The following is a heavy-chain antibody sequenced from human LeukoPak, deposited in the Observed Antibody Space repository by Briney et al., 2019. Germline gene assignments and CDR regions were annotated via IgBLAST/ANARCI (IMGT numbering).Heavy chain of an antibody. J-gene: IGHJ3*02. V-gene: IGHV4-39*01. CDR1: GGSISSYY. CDR2: MYFSGTT. CDR3: ARHLRFGSSALPRDVFDI. Sequence: SETLSLTCTVSGGSISSYYWSWIRQPPGKGLEWIGSMYFSGTTYYNPSLKSRVTISVHTPENHLSLKLTSVTATDTAVYYCARHLRFGSSALPRDVFDIWGRGTVVSVSS. D-gene: IGHD1-26*01.